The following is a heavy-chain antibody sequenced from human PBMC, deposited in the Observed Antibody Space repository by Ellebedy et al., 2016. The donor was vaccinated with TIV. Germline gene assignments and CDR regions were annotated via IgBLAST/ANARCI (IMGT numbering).Heavy chain of an antibody. CDR1: GYTFIDYG. J-gene: IGHJ6*02. D-gene: IGHD3-10*01. CDR3: ARYSGSGTYYRNGMDV. CDR2: VSAYSGNT. V-gene: IGHV1-18*01. Sequence: AASVKVSCKSSGYTFIDYGVTWVRQATGQGLDWMGWVSAYSGNTNYAENLQGRVTMTTDTSTDTAYMELRSLSADDTAVYFCARYSGSGTYYRNGMDVWGQGTTVTVSS.